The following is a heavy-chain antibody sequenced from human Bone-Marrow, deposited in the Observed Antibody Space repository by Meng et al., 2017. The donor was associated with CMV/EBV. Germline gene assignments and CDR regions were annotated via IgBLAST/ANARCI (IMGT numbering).Heavy chain of an antibody. Sequence: SVKVSCKASGDTFSSYTITWVRQAPGQGLEWMGRIIPILGIPNYAQKFQDRVTITADKSTSTAYMELTSLRSEDTAVYYCARDTSLRYYYDSIGWGQGTLVTFSS. CDR2: IIPILGIP. V-gene: IGHV1-69*04. CDR3: ARDTSLRYYYDSIG. CDR1: GDTFSSYT. J-gene: IGHJ4*02. D-gene: IGHD3-22*01.